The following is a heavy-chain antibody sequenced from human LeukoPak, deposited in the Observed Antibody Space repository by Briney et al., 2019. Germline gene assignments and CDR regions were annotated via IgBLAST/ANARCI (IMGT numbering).Heavy chain of an antibody. Sequence: AAVKVSCKVSGYTLTELSMHGVRQAPGKGVEWMGGFDPEDGETIYAQKFQGRVTMTEDTSTDTAYMELSSLRSEDTAVYYCATVDGGGELPDYWGQGTLVTVSS. CDR2: FDPEDGET. D-gene: IGHD1-26*01. CDR1: GYTLTELS. V-gene: IGHV1-24*01. CDR3: ATVDGGGELPDY. J-gene: IGHJ4*02.